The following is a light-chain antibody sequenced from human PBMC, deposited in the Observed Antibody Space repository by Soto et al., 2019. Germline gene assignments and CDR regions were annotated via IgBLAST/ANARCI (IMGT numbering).Light chain of an antibody. CDR2: EVN. J-gene: IGLJ2*01. CDR3: SSYTSSSTLVV. V-gene: IGLV2-14*01. Sequence: QSALTQPASVSGSPGQSITISCTGTSSDVGGYNYVSWYQQHPGKAPKRMIYEVNNRTSGVSNRFSGSKSGNTAFLTISGLQADNKVDYYCSSYTSSSTLVVFGGGTKLTVL. CDR1: SSDVGGYNY.